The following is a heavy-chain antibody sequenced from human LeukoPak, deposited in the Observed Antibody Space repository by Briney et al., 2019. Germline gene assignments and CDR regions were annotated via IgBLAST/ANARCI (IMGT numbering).Heavy chain of an antibody. CDR1: GYTFTGYY. J-gene: IGHJ3*02. V-gene: IGHV1-46*01. CDR2: LNPSGGST. Sequence: ASVKVSCKASGYTFTGYYMHWVRQAPGQGLEWMGVLNPSGGSTTYAQKFQGRVTMTRDMSTSAVYMELSSLRSEDTAVYYCARSWLRIVVAGTKVGHGFDIWGQGTMVTVSS. CDR3: ARSWLRIVVAGTKVGHGFDI. D-gene: IGHD6-19*01.